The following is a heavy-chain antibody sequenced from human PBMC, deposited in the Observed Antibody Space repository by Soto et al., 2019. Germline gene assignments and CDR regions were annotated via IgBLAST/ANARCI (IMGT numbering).Heavy chain of an antibody. J-gene: IGHJ5*01. Sequence: PSETLSLTCPVSGDSISTVDYFWAWIRQPPGQTLEYIGYIYKSATTYYNPSFESRVAISLDTSKSQFSLTVTSVTAGDTAVYFCARGRYCLTGSCFPNWFDSWGRGTLVTVSS. CDR2: IYKSATT. CDR3: ARGRYCLTGSCFPNWFDS. V-gene: IGHV4-30-4*01. CDR1: GDSISTVDYF. D-gene: IGHD2-15*01.